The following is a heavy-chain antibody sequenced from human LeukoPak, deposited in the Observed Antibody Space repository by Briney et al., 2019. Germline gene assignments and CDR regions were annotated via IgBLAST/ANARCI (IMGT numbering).Heavy chain of an antibody. CDR1: GFTFSSYA. V-gene: IGHV3-30-3*01. Sequence: PGGSLRLSCAASGFTFSSYAMHWVRQAPGKGLEWVAVISYDGSNKYYADSVKGRFTISRDNSKNTLYLQMNSLRAEDTAVYYCARDLRGIQMVRGVIGQYYYYYGMDVWGQGTLVTVSS. D-gene: IGHD3-10*01. J-gene: IGHJ6*02. CDR3: ARDLRGIQMVRGVIGQYYYYYGMDV. CDR2: ISYDGSNK.